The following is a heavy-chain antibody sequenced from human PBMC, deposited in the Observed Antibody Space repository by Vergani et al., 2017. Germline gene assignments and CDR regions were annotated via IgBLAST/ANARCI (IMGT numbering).Heavy chain of an antibody. Sequence: EVQLLESGGDLVQPGGSLRLSCAASGFTFIMHAMSWVRQAPGKGLEWVSTLSASDRRTHYADSVKGRFTISRDNSKNTLFLHMNSLRPEDTAVYYCAKVGRSEVAGRFGAFDIWGQGTIVTGPS. J-gene: IGHJ3*02. CDR3: AKVGRSEVAGRFGAFDI. CDR2: LSASDRRT. CDR1: GFTFIMHA. D-gene: IGHD6-19*01. V-gene: IGHV3-23*01.